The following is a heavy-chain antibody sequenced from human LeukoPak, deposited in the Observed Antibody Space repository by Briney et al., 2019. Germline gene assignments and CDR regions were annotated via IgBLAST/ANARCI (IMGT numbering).Heavy chain of an antibody. CDR3: ARGAGIHLLIYFYFYMDV. J-gene: IGHJ6*03. CDR1: GYTFTDYY. CDR2: INPNSGGT. Sequence: ASVKVSCKAPGYTFTDYYMHWVRQAPGQGLEWMGWINPNSGGTNYAQKFQGRVTMTRDTSISTAYMELSRLRSDDTAVYYCARGAGIHLLIYFYFYMDVWGKGSTVTVSS. D-gene: IGHD2-8*01. V-gene: IGHV1-2*02.